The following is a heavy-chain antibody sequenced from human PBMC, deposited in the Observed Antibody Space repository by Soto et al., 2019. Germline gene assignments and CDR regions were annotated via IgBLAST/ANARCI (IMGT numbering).Heavy chain of an antibody. D-gene: IGHD3-10*01. V-gene: IGHV4-34*01. J-gene: IGHJ4*02. CDR2: INHSGST. CDR3: AITMVRASFDY. CDR1: GGSFSGYY. Sequence: SETLSLTCAVYGGSFSGYYWSWIRQPPGKGLEWIGEINHSGSTNYNPSLKSRVTISVDTSKNQFSLKLSSVTAADTAVYYCAITMVRASFDYWGQGTLVTASS.